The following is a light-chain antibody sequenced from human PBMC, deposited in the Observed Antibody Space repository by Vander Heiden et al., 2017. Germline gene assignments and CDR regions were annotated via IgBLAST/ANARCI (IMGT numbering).Light chain of an antibody. CDR2: TAS. CDR3: LNYNSAPWT. Sequence: DIQMTQSPSSLSASVGDRVTITCRARQGIKNFLAWYQQKAGRVPMLLIYTASTLQSGVPSRFSGTGYGTDFTLTISSLQPEEVATYYCLNYNSAPWTFGQGTKVEIK. J-gene: IGKJ1*01. V-gene: IGKV1-27*01. CDR1: QGIKNF.